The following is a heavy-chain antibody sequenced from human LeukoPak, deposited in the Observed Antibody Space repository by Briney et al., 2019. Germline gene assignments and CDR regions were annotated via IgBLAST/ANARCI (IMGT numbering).Heavy chain of an antibody. D-gene: IGHD5-18*01. V-gene: IGHV3-30*04. J-gene: IGHJ4*02. CDR3: AKEDVYSSGPFDY. CDR1: GFTFSSYA. Sequence: GGSLRLSCAASGFTFSSYAMHWVRQAPGKGLEWVVVISYDGSNKYYADSVKGRFTISRNNSKSTPCLQMNSLRAEDTAVYYCAKEDVYSSGPFDYWGQGTLVTVSS. CDR2: ISYDGSNK.